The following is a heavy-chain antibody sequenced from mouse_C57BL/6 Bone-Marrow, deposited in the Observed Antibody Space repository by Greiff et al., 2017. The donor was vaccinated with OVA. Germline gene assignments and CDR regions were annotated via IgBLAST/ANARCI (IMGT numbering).Heavy chain of an antibody. J-gene: IGHJ4*01. Sequence: VQVVESGPGLVQPSQSLSITCTVSGFSLTSYGVHWVRQSPGKGLEWLGVIWRGGSTDYNAAFMSRLSITKDNSKSQVFFKMNSLQADDTAIYYCAKKGHYYGSPDYAMDYWGQGTSVTVSS. V-gene: IGHV2-5*01. D-gene: IGHD1-1*01. CDR2: IWRGGST. CDR3: AKKGHYYGSPDYAMDY. CDR1: GFSLTSYG.